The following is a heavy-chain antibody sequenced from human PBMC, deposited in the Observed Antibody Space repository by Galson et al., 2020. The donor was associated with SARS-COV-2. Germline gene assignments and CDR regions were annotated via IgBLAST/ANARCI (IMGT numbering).Heavy chain of an antibody. CDR2: ISSSSSYI. CDR3: ARGPGIAVAGRVGGMSV. Sequence: AGGSMRLSCAASGFTFSSYSMNWVRQAPGKGLEWVSSISSSSSYIYYADSVKGRFTISRDNAKNSLYLQMNSLTAEDTAVYYCARGPGIAVAGRVGGMSVWGQVTTGTV. V-gene: IGHV3-21*01. D-gene: IGHD6-19*01. J-gene: IGHJ6*02. CDR1: GFTFSSYS.